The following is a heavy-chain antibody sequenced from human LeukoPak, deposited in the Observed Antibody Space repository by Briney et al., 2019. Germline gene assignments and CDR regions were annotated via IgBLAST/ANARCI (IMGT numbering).Heavy chain of an antibody. CDR2: ITPSGGST. CDR3: ARDTNAYSYDSSGYYPLDY. D-gene: IGHD3-22*01. CDR1: GYTFTSYY. J-gene: IGHJ4*02. Sequence: ASVKVPCKASGYTFTSYYMHWVRQAPGQGLEWMGIITPSGGSTRYAQKFQGRVTMTRDTSTSTVYMELSSLRSEDTALYYCARDTNAYSYDSSGYYPLDYWGQGTLVTVSS. V-gene: IGHV1-46*01.